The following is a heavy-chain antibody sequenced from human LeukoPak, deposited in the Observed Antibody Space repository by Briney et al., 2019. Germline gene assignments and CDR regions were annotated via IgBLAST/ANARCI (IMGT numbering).Heavy chain of an antibody. Sequence: GESLKISCKGSGYRFTNYWIGWVRQMPGKGLEWMGIIYPGVSDTRYSPSFQGQVTISADKSISTAYLQWSSLKASDTAMYYCASNYYDNSALSHWGQGTLVTVSS. CDR2: IYPGVSDT. J-gene: IGHJ4*02. CDR3: ASNYYDNSALSH. CDR1: GYRFTNYW. D-gene: IGHD3-22*01. V-gene: IGHV5-51*01.